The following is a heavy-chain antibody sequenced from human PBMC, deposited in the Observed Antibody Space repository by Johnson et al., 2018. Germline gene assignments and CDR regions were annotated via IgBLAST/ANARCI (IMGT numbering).Heavy chain of an antibody. CDR2: MNPNSGNT. CDR3: ACDPYLGGFKY. J-gene: IGHJ4*02. CDR1: GYTFASCD. Sequence: QVQLQESGAAVKKPGASVKVSCKASGYTFASCDINWVRQATGQGLEWMGWMNPNSGNTLYAQSLQGRVTLTRNTSINTAFMELKSLKSQDTAVYYCACDPYLGGFKYWGQGTLVTVSS. D-gene: IGHD2-15*01. V-gene: IGHV1-8*01.